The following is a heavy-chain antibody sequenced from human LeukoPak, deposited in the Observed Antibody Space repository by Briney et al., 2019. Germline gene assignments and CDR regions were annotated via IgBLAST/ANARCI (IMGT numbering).Heavy chain of an antibody. D-gene: IGHD2-2*01. CDR3: ARDGTGCSSTSCYYYYGMDV. CDR2: IRSSSSYI. J-gene: IGHJ6*02. CDR1: GFIFRSYS. V-gene: IGHV3-21*01. Sequence: GGSLRLSCPASGFIFRSYSMNWVRPARGKGLEWVSSIRSSSSYIYYADSVKGRFTISRDNAKHSLYLQMNSLRAEDTAVYYCARDGTGCSSTSCYYYYGMDVWGQGTTVTVSS.